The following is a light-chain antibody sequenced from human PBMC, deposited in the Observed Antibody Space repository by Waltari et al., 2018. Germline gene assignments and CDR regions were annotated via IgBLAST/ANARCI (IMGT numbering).Light chain of an antibody. Sequence: QSALTQPPSASGSPGQSVTISCTGTSSDIAGYHYVSWYQQRPGRAPKVIIHEVNERPSGVPDRFSGSKSGNTASLTVSGLQAEDEADYYCSSYAGSNNLVFGGGTKLTVL. CDR1: SSDIAGYHY. CDR3: SSYAGSNNLV. J-gene: IGLJ2*01. CDR2: EVN. V-gene: IGLV2-8*01.